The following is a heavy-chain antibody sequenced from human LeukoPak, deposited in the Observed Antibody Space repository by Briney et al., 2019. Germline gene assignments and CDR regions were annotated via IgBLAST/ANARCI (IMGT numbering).Heavy chain of an antibody. CDR1: GYSFTDYW. J-gene: IGHJ4*02. V-gene: IGHV5-51*01. CDR3: ARQRCGGNCYSETGDS. D-gene: IGHD2-21*02. CDR2: IYPGDSAT. Sequence: PGESLKISCKGSGYSFTDYWIGWVRQMPGKGLEWMGIIYPGDSATIYSPSFQGQVTISADKSIRTAYLQWSSLKASDTAMYYCARQRCGGNCYSETGDSWGQGTLVTVSS.